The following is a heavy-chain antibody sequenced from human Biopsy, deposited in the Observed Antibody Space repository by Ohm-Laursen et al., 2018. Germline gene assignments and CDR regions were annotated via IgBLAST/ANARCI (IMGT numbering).Heavy chain of an antibody. CDR1: GGSVNSYS. D-gene: IGHD6-13*01. V-gene: IGHV4-4*07. CDR3: AREPRIAAVAYFDP. Sequence: GTLSLTRTVSGGSVNSYSWSWIRQPAGKGLEWIGRIYSSGSTNYNPSLKSRVTMSVDTSKNQFSLILSSMTAADTAVYYCAREPRIAAVAYFDPWGQGTLVTVSS. J-gene: IGHJ5*02. CDR2: IYSSGST.